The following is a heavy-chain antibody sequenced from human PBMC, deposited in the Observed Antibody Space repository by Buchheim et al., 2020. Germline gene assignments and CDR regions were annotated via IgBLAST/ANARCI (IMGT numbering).Heavy chain of an antibody. V-gene: IGHV3-23*01. CDR2: ISHSGGDT. CDR1: GFTFSNYG. J-gene: IGHJ4*02. Sequence: EVQLLESGGGLVQPGGSLRLSCAASGFTFSNYGMSWVRQAPGKGLEWVSGISHSGGDTYYADSVKGRFTISRDNSKTTLYLQMNSLRVDDTAIYYCAKLGAVTGDFDYWGQGTL. D-gene: IGHD6-19*01. CDR3: AKLGAVTGDFDY.